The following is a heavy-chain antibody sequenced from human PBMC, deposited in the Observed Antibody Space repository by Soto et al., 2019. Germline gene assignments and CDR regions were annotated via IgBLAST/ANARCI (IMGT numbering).Heavy chain of an antibody. CDR1: GFSLTTSGVG. V-gene: IGHV2-5*02. CDR2: IYWDDDK. Sequence: QITLNESGPTQVNPRQTLTLTCTFSGFSLTTSGVGVGWIRQSPGKAPEWLALIYWDDDKRYSPSLKSRLTITKDTSKNQMVLTMADLDPADTATYYCVHRVRRTVFGLVTTTAIYFYFWGQGTPVAVSS. D-gene: IGHD3-3*01. CDR3: VHRVRRTVFGLVTTTAIYFYF. J-gene: IGHJ4*02.